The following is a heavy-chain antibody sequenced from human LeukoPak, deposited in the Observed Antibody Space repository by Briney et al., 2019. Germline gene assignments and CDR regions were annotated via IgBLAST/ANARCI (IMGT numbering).Heavy chain of an antibody. D-gene: IGHD3-10*01. V-gene: IGHV4-59*01. CDR3: ARVFSYGKRSHYFDY. CDR2: IYYSGST. CDR1: GGSISSYY. Sequence: SETLSLTCTVSGGSISSYYWSWIRQPPGKGLEWIGYIYYSGSTNYNPSLKSRVTISVDTSKNQFSLKLSSVTAADTAVYYCARVFSYGKRSHYFDYWGQGTLVTVSS. J-gene: IGHJ4*02.